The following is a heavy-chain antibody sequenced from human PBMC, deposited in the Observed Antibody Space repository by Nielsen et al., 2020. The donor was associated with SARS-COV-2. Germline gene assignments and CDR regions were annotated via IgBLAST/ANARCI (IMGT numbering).Heavy chain of an antibody. V-gene: IGHV1-18*03. Sequence: ASVKVSCKASGYTFTSYGISWVRQAPGQGLEWMGWISAYNGNTYYAQKVQGRVTMTTDTSTNTAYMELRSLRSDDMAVYYCARDKWNSGSPRSFDYWGQGTLVTVSS. CDR3: ARDKWNSGSPRSFDY. CDR1: GYTFTSYG. CDR2: ISAYNGNT. D-gene: IGHD1-26*01. J-gene: IGHJ4*02.